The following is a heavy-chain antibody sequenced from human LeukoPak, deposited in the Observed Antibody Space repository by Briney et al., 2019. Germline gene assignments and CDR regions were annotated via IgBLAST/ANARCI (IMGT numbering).Heavy chain of an antibody. CDR2: IIPVFNAA. V-gene: IGHV1-69*06. CDR1: GYTFTSYG. D-gene: IGHD1-20*01. CDR3: ARKKGGDIYNWNEPDSWFDP. J-gene: IGHJ5*02. Sequence: GASVKVSCKASGYTFTSYGISWVRQAPGQGLEWMGGIIPVFNAANYAQRFQGRVTITADKSTNTVYMELSTLRFEDTAIYYCARKKGGDIYNWNEPDSWFDPWGQGTLVTVSS.